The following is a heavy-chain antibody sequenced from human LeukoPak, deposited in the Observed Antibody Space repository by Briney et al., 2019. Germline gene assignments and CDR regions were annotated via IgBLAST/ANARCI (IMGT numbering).Heavy chain of an antibody. Sequence: SETLSLTCSVSGGSISINSYYWGWIRQAPGKGLEWIGSIYYSGSTYYNPSLKSRVTISVDTSNNQFSLKLSSVTAADTAVYYCARGEGRSGWYFSVYWGQGTLVTVSS. CDR2: IYYSGST. CDR3: ARGEGRSGWYFSVY. V-gene: IGHV4-39*07. CDR1: GGSISINSYY. D-gene: IGHD6-19*01. J-gene: IGHJ4*02.